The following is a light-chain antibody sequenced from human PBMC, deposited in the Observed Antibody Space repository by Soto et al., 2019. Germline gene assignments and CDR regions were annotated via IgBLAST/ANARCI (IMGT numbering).Light chain of an antibody. Sequence: SYELTQPPSVSVAPGKTARITCGGDSIGSRSVHWYQQKPGQAPVLIIYSDSDRPSGIPERFSGSNSGNTATLTISRVEAGDEADYCCQVWDSSRDHVIFGGGTKLTVL. CDR1: SIGSRS. CDR3: QVWDSSRDHVI. CDR2: SDS. V-gene: IGLV3-21*04. J-gene: IGLJ2*01.